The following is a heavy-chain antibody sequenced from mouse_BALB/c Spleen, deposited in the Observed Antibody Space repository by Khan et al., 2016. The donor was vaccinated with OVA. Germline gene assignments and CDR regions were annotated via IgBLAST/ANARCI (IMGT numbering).Heavy chain of an antibody. CDR2: IYPGTDNS. Sequence: QVRLQQSGAELVRPGASVKLSCKTSGYIFTSYWIHWVKQRSGQGLEWIARIYPGTDNSYYSEKVKDKATLTADKSSSTAYMQLSRRKSEDSAVYFCAREEALYYFEYWGQGTTLTVSS. CDR1: GYIFTSYW. V-gene: IGHV1S132*01. D-gene: IGHD3-2*02. J-gene: IGHJ2*01. CDR3: AREEALYYFEY.